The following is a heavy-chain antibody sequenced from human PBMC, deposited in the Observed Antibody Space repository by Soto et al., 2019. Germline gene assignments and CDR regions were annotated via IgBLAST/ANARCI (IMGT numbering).Heavy chain of an antibody. CDR2: IIPIFGTA. D-gene: IGHD6-6*01. V-gene: IGHV1-69*06. CDR1: GGTFSSYA. J-gene: IGHJ5*02. Sequence: QGQLVQSGAEVKKPGSSVKVSCKASGGTFSSYAISWVRQAPGQGLEWMGGIIPIFGTANYAQKFQGRVTITAYKYTSTAYLELSSLRSEDTAVYYCSRRVHGSSSSIVFDPWGQGTLVTVSS. CDR3: SRRVHGSSSSIVFDP.